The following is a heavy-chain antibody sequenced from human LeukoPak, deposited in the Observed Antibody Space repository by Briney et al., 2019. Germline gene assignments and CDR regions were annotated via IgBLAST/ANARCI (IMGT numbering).Heavy chain of an antibody. CDR2: ISYDGSNK. Sequence: GGSLRLACAASGFTFSSYAMHWVRQAPGKGLEWVAVISYDGSNKYYADSVKGRFTISRDNSKNTLYLQMNSLRAEDTAVYYCARDRTGNFDYWGQGTLVTVSS. D-gene: IGHD1-1*01. CDR3: ARDRTGNFDY. V-gene: IGHV3-30-3*01. CDR1: GFTFSSYA. J-gene: IGHJ4*02.